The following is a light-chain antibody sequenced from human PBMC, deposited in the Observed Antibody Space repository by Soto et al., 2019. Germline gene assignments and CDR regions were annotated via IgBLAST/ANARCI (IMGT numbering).Light chain of an antibody. CDR2: DAS. V-gene: IGKV3-15*01. CDR3: QQYDKWPPT. J-gene: IGKJ4*01. CDR1: QSVSTK. Sequence: EVVMMQSPATLSVSPGERATLSCRASQSVSTKLAWYLQRPGQAPRLLIYDASTRAPGIPTTVSGSGSGTEFALTISGLQSEDFAVYYCQQYDKWPPTFGGGTKVEI.